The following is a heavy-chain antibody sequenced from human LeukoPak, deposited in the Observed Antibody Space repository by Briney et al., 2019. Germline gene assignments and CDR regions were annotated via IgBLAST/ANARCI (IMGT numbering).Heavy chain of an antibody. CDR2: IYHSGST. CDR1: GGSISSGYYS. Sequence: PSETLSLTCAVSGGSISSGYYSWSWIRQPPGKGLEWIGEIYHSGSTNYNPSLKSRVTISVDKSKNQFSLKLSSVTAADTAVYYCARLHVVVVAATIASWFDPWGQGTLVTVSS. V-gene: IGHV4-30-2*01. D-gene: IGHD2-15*01. J-gene: IGHJ5*02. CDR3: ARLHVVVVAATIASWFDP.